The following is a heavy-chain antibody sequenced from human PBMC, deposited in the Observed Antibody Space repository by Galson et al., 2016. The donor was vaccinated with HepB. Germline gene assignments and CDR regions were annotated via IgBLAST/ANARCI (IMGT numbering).Heavy chain of an antibody. CDR3: MKDHRQDPSDI. V-gene: IGHV3-64D*06. Sequence: RLSCAASGFIFSNYAMHWVRQAPGKGLEYVSRISSDGRTTYYADSAKGRFTVSRDNSRNTQYLQMSSLRPEDTAVYYCMKDHRQDPSDIWGQGTTVIVSS. CDR2: ISSDGRTT. J-gene: IGHJ3*02. CDR1: GFIFSNYA.